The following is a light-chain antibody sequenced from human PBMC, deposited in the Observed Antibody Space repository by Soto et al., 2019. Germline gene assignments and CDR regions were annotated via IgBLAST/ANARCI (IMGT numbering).Light chain of an antibody. V-gene: IGKV1-5*01. CDR1: QSISSW. Sequence: DIQMPQSPSTLSASVGDRVTITCRASQSISSWLAWYQQKPGKAPKLLIYDASSLESGVPSRFSGSGSGTEFTLTISSLQPDDFATYYCQQYNSYSVTFGPGTKVDIK. CDR3: QQYNSYSVT. CDR2: DAS. J-gene: IGKJ3*01.